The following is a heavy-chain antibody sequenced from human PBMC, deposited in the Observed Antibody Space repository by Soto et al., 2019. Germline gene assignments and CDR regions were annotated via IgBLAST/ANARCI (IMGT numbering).Heavy chain of an antibody. J-gene: IGHJ4*01. CDR1: GFSLSTSGMC. Sequence: SGPTLVNPTQTLTLTCTFSGFSLSTSGMCVSWIRQPPGKALEWLARIDWDDDKYYSTSLKTRLTISKDTSKNKMVLTMTNMDLVDTATYYFVRTRDDSHNNGGGVLLYWGPGTLVTVSS. CDR2: IDWDDDK. CDR3: VRTRDDSHNNGGGVLLY. V-gene: IGHV2-70*11. D-gene: IGHD3-16*01.